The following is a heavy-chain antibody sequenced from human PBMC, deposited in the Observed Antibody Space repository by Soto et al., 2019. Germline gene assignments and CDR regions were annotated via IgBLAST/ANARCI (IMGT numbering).Heavy chain of an antibody. D-gene: IGHD4-17*01. CDR3: ARIRLNFFTVTRDARGDFYYYGMDV. Sequence: TGPLPRNPTQTLTLPCTFTLFSLSPRGICLSWIRQPAGKALEWLARIDWDDDKYYSTSLKSRLSISRDSAKNQVVLTMTNVDPVDTATYSCARIRLNFFTVTRDARGDFYYYGMDVWGPGLTVTVPS. CDR1: LFSLSPRGIC. CDR2: IDWDDDK. J-gene: IGHJ6*02. V-gene: IGHV2-70*11.